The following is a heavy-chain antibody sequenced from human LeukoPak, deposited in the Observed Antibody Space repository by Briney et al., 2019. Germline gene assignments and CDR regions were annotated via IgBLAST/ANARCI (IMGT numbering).Heavy chain of an antibody. CDR2: INSDGIST. Sequence: WVRQAPGKGLVWVSRINSDGISTSYADSVKGRFTISRDNAKNTLYLQMNSLRAEDTAVYYCARGGGYDYFGYWGQGTLVTVSS. D-gene: IGHD5-12*01. J-gene: IGHJ4*02. V-gene: IGHV3-74*01. CDR3: ARGGGYDYFGY.